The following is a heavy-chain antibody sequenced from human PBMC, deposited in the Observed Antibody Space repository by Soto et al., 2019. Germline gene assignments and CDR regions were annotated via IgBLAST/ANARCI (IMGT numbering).Heavy chain of an antibody. J-gene: IGHJ4*02. D-gene: IGHD5-12*01. CDR2: IYYSGST. Sequence: SDTLSLACTVSDGHLSSYYWSLIRPPPGKGLEWIGYIYYSGSTNYNPSLKSRVTISVDTSKNQFSLKLSPVTAADTAVYYCASGGPDDGYAYFDYWVQGTLVTVS. V-gene: IGHV4-59*07. CDR3: ASGGPDDGYAYFDY. CDR1: DGHLSSYY.